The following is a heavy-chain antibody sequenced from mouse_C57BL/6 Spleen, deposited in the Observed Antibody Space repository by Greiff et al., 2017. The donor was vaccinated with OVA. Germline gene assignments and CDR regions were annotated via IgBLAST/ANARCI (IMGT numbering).Heavy chain of an antibody. J-gene: IGHJ2*01. CDR1: GYTFTSYW. V-gene: IGHV1-50*01. Sequence: QVQLQQPGAELVKPGASVKLSCKASGYTFTSYWMQWVKQRPGQGLEWIGEIDPSDSYTNYNQKFKGKATLTVDTSSSTAYMQLSSLTSEDSAVYYCASSYYYGSSYEYYFDYWGQGTTLTVSS. CDR3: ASSYYYGSSYEYYFDY. D-gene: IGHD1-1*01. CDR2: IDPSDSYT.